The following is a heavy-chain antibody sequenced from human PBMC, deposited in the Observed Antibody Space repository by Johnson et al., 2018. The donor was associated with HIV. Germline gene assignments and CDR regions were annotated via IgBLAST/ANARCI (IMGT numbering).Heavy chain of an antibody. V-gene: IGHV3-7*01. CDR1: GFTFSSYW. CDR2: IKQDGSEK. D-gene: IGHD3-22*01. J-gene: IGHJ3*02. CDR3: ARGLSSGYSGYAFDI. Sequence: VQLVESGGGVVQPGRSLRLSCAASGFTFSSYWMSWVRQAPGQGLEWVANIKQDGSEKYYVDSVKGRFTISRDNAKNSLYLQMNSLRAGDTAVYYCARGLSSGYSGYAFDIWGQGTMVTVSS.